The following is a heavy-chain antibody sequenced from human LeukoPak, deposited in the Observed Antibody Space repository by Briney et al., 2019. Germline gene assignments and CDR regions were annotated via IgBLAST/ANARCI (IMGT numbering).Heavy chain of an antibody. CDR1: GGSIISGSYY. D-gene: IGHD3-22*01. CDR3: ARLIVVVTYFDY. CDR2: IYYSGST. Sequence: PSETLSLTCTVSGGSIISGSYYWGWIRQPPGKGLEWIGSIYYSGSTYYNPSLKSRVTISVDTSKNQFSLKLSSVTAADTAVYYCARLIVVVTYFDYWGQGTLVTVSS. J-gene: IGHJ4*02. V-gene: IGHV4-39*01.